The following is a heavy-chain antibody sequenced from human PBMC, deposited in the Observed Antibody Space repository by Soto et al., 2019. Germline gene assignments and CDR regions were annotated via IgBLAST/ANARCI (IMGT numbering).Heavy chain of an antibody. Sequence: QVHLVQSGAEVKKPVSSVKVSCKTSGGTFSDLAFSWVRQAPRQGLEWVGGIIPLFGTPNYAREFQGRVSISADESSNTVYMELGSLRSEDTAVYYCASERVAEMATWGYFVTGGQGTLVTVPS. CDR3: ASERVAEMATWGYFVT. D-gene: IGHD5-12*01. CDR1: GGTFSDLA. CDR2: IIPLFGTP. V-gene: IGHV1-69*01. J-gene: IGHJ4*02.